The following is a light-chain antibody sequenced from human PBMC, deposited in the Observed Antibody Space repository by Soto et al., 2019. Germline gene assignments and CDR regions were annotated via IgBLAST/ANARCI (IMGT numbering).Light chain of an antibody. CDR3: QQYESSRT. V-gene: IGKV3-20*01. Sequence: EIVLTQSPGTLSLSPGERATLSCRASQSISSTFLAWYQQKPGQAPRVLLYGASTRATSIPERFSGGGAGTYFTLTISRLAHEYFAVYFCQQYESSRTFGQGTKVEMK. J-gene: IGKJ1*01. CDR1: QSISSTF. CDR2: GAS.